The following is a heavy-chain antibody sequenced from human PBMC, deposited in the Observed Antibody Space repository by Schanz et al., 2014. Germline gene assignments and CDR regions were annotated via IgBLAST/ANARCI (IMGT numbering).Heavy chain of an antibody. Sequence: QVQLVESRGGVVQPGGSLRLSCAASGFTFSSYAMHWVRQAPGKGLEWVALISYDGNNKYYADSVKGRFTISRDNSKNTLYLRMISLRAEDTAMFYCAREIPAGGHFDYWGQGTLVSVSS. D-gene: IGHD2-15*01. CDR3: AREIPAGGHFDY. V-gene: IGHV3-30*04. CDR1: GFTFSSYA. CDR2: ISYDGNNK. J-gene: IGHJ4*02.